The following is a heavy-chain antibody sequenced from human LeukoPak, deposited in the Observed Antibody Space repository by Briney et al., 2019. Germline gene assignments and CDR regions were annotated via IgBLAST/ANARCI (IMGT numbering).Heavy chain of an antibody. CDR3: ARHLDCSSTSCYYPNDAFDI. V-gene: IGHV4-39*01. J-gene: IGHJ3*02. Sequence: SETLSLTCTVSGGSISSSSYYWGWICQPPGKGLEWIGSIYYSGSTYYNPSLKSRVTISVDTSKNQFSLKLSSVTAADTAVYFCARHLDCSSTSCYYPNDAFDIWGQGTMVTVSS. CDR1: GGSISSSSYY. D-gene: IGHD2-2*01. CDR2: IYYSGST.